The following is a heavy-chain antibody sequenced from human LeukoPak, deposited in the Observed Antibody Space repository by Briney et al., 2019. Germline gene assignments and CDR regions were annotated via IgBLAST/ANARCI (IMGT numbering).Heavy chain of an antibody. D-gene: IGHD6-13*01. CDR2: IYYSGST. CDR3: ARAKPTKYSSSWYWFDP. CDR1: GGSISSYY. Sequence: SETLSLTCTVSGGSISSYYWNWIRQPPGKGLEWIGYIYYSGSTNYNPSLKSRVTISVDTSKNQFSLKLSSVTAADTAVYYCARAKPTKYSSSWYWFDPWGQGTLVTVSS. J-gene: IGHJ5*02. V-gene: IGHV4-59*01.